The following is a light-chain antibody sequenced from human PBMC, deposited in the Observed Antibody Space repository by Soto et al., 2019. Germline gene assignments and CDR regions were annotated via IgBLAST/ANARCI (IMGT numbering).Light chain of an antibody. J-gene: IGKJ1*01. Sequence: ENVLKQSPGTLSLSPGERATLSCRASESISSNYLAWYQQKPGQAPRLLIYGAFSRAVGIPDNFSGSGSGTDFTLTIYRLEPEDFAVYYCQQYGTSPWTFGQGTKVEIK. V-gene: IGKV3-20*01. CDR2: GAF. CDR1: ESISSNY. CDR3: QQYGTSPWT.